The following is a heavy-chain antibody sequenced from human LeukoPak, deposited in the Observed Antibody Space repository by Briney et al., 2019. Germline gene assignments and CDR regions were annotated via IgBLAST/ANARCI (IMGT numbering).Heavy chain of an antibody. D-gene: IGHD3-3*01. Sequence: PGGSLRLSCAASGFTFSSYGMHWVRQAPGKGLEWVAVISYDGSNKFYADSVKGRFTISRDNSKNTMYLQMNSLRAEHTAVYYCAKHQITLFGVVIIRAPKRYGMDVWGQGTTVTVSS. CDR1: GFTFSSYG. CDR3: AKHQITLFGVVIIRAPKRYGMDV. CDR2: ISYDGSNK. V-gene: IGHV3-30*18. J-gene: IGHJ6*02.